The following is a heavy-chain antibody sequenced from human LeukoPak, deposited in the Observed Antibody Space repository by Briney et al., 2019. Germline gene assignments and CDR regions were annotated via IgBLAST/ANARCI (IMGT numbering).Heavy chain of an antibody. CDR2: ISWNSGSI. D-gene: IGHD2-2*01. Sequence: GGSLRLSCAGSGFIFNNYAMHWVRQPPGKGLEWVSGISWNSGSIDYADSVKGRFTISRDNAKNSLYLQMNSLRAEDTAVYYCAKDLGTFQPDYWGQGTLVTVSS. CDR1: GFIFNNYA. CDR3: AKDLGTFQPDY. J-gene: IGHJ4*02. V-gene: IGHV3-9*01.